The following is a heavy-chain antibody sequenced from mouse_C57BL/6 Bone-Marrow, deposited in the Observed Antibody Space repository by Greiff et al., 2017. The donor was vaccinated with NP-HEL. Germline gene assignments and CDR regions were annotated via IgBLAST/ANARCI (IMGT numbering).Heavy chain of an antibody. V-gene: IGHV10-1*01. CDR3: VRGGRYYGYGGFAY. CDR2: IRSKSNNYAT. CDR1: GFSFNTYA. D-gene: IGHD2-2*01. J-gene: IGHJ3*01. Sequence: EVMLVESGGGLVQPNGSLKLSCAASGFSFNTYAMNWVRQAPGKGLEWVARIRSKSNNYATYYADSVKDRFTISRDDSESMLYLQMNNLKTEDTAMYYCVRGGRYYGYGGFAYWGQGTLVTVSA.